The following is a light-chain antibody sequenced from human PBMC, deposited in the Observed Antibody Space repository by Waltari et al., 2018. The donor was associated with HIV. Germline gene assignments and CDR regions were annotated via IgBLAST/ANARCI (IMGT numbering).Light chain of an antibody. J-gene: IGLJ2*01. CDR1: SSNIGAGYH. Sequence: QSVLMQPPSVSGAPGQRVTISCTGSSSNIGAGYHVHWYQQLPGAAPKLLIYLNPNRPSVVPDRFSGSKSGASASLAITGLQAEDEGDYYCQSFDNSLRAWGLFGGGTRLTVL. CDR2: LNP. V-gene: IGLV1-40*01. CDR3: QSFDNSLRAWGL.